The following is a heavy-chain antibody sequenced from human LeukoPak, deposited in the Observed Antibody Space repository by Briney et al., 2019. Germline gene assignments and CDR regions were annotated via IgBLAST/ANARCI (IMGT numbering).Heavy chain of an antibody. J-gene: IGHJ1*01. V-gene: IGHV4-30-4*01. CDR2: IYYSGST. CDR3: ASTLWFGELSPFQH. CDR1: GGSISSGDYY. D-gene: IGHD3-10*01. Sequence: SETLSLTCTVSGGSISSGDYYWSWIRQPPGKGLEWIGYIYYSGSTYYNPSLKSRVTISVDTSKNQFSLKLSSVTAADTAVYYCASTLWFGELSPFQHWGQGTLVTVSS.